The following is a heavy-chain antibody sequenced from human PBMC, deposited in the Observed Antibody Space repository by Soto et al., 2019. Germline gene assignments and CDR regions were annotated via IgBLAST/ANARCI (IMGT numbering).Heavy chain of an antibody. CDR1: GFTFSTYA. V-gene: IGHV3-30*18. J-gene: IGHJ4*02. CDR2: ISKDGNDQ. Sequence: QVQLVESGGGVVQPETSLRLSCAASGFTFSTYAMHWVRQAPGKGLEWVAMISKDGNDQYYADSVKGRFTVSRDNSKNTVSLQMHSLRPEDTAFYYCAKDRWEFTRYFDSWGQGTLVTVSS. CDR3: AKDRWEFTRYFDS. D-gene: IGHD1-26*01.